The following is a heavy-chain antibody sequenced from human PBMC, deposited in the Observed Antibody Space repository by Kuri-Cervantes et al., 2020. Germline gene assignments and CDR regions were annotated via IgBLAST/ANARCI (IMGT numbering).Heavy chain of an antibody. V-gene: IGHV4-4*02. J-gene: IGHJ6*02. D-gene: IGHD4-17*01. CDR2: IYHSGST. Sequence: SETLSLTCAVSGYSISSSNWWSWVRQPPGKGLEWIGEIYHSGSTNYNPSLKSRVTISVDKSKNQFSLKLSSVTAADTAVYYCARGDGDAYYYGMDVWGQGTTVTVSS. CDR1: GYSISSSNW. CDR3: ARGDGDAYYYGMDV.